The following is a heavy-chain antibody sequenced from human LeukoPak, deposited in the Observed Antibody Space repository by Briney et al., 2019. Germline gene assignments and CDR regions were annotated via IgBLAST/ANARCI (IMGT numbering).Heavy chain of an antibody. J-gene: IGHJ4*02. Sequence: KPSETLSLTCAVYGGSFSGYYWSWIRQPPGKGLEWIGEINHSGSTNYNPSLKSRVTISVDTSKNQFSLKLSSVTAADTAVYYCARAPKGYYFDYWGQGTLVTVSS. V-gene: IGHV4-34*01. CDR3: ARAPKGYYFDY. CDR1: GGSFSGYY. CDR2: INHSGST.